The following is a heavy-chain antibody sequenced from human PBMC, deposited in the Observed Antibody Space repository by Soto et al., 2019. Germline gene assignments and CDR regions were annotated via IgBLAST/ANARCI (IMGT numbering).Heavy chain of an antibody. Sequence: PSETLSLTCTVSGGSMRNYFWTWIRQPPGKGLEWIGYIHYSGTTSFFPSYNPSLRSRVNISEDTSKNQFSLKLLSVTTADTAVYFCAAGEASSRNLAPYYLDFWGQGTLVT. CDR3: AAGEASSRNLAPYYLDF. D-gene: IGHD6-13*01. J-gene: IGHJ4*02. V-gene: IGHV4-59*01. CDR1: GGSMRNYF. CDR2: IHYSGTT.